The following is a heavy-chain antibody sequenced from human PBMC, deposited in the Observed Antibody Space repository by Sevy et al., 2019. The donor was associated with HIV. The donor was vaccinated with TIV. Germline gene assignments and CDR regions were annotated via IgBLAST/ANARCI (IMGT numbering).Heavy chain of an antibody. Sequence: GGSLRLSCAASGFTFSSYGMHWVRQAPGKGLEWVAVISYDGSNKYYADSVKGRFTISRDNSKNTLYLQMNSLRAEDTAVYYCAKNFRAYYDFWSGYGFDYWGLGTLVTVSS. D-gene: IGHD3-3*01. CDR2: ISYDGSNK. CDR1: GFTFSSYG. CDR3: AKNFRAYYDFWSGYGFDY. J-gene: IGHJ4*02. V-gene: IGHV3-30*18.